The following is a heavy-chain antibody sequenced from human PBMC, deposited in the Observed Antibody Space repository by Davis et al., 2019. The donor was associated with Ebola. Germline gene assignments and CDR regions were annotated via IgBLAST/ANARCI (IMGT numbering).Heavy chain of an antibody. J-gene: IGHJ6*02. CDR2: ISSSSSYI. D-gene: IGHD4-17*01. CDR1: GFTFSSYS. Sequence: GESLKIFCAASGFTFSSYSMNWVRQAPGKGLEWVSSISSSSSYIYYADSVKGRFTISRDNAKNSLYLQMNSLRAEDTAVYYCASRTTVRYSIYYYYYGMDVWGQGTTVTVSS. CDR3: ASRTTVRYSIYYYYYGMDV. V-gene: IGHV3-21*01.